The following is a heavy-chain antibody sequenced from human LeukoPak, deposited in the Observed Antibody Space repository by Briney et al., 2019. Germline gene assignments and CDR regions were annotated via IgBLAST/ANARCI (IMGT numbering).Heavy chain of an antibody. Sequence: GTLRLSCAASGFTFSSYAMAWVRQAPGKGLEWVSSISSTGDITYFADSVQGRFTISRDNSRDRLYLETNSLRAEDTAVYYCARDRMGAIMYFDVWGRGTLVTVSS. CDR3: ARDRMGAIMYFDV. CDR1: GFTFSSYA. CDR2: ISSTGDIT. D-gene: IGHD3-10*01. J-gene: IGHJ2*01. V-gene: IGHV3-23*01.